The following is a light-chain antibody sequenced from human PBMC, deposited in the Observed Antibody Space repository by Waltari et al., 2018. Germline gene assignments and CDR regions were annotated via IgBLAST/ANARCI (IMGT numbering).Light chain of an antibody. CDR1: NTDMGLYYH. CDR2: DVS. J-gene: IGLJ1*01. V-gene: IGLV2-14*03. CDR3: SSYTATDTYV. Sequence: SALTQPASMSGYPGQSITISCPGTNTDMGLYYHVSWYQQPPGKSPKLIISDVSKRPSGVPARFSGSVSGYTASLTISGLQAEDEADYYCSSYTATDTYVFGSGTTVIVL.